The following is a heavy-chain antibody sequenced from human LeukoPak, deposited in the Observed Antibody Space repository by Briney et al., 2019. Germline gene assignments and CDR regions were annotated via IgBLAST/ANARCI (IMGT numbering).Heavy chain of an antibody. J-gene: IGHJ3*02. V-gene: IGHV1-18*01. CDR2: ISAYNGNT. CDR1: GYTFTSYG. CDR3: ARPTVLNYDSSGYHYPMGAFDI. D-gene: IGHD3-22*01. Sequence: ASVKVSCKASGYTFTSYGISWVRQAPGQGLEWMGWISAYNGNTNYAQKLQGRVTMTTDTSTSTAYMELRSLRSDDTAVYYCARPTVLNYDSSGYHYPMGAFDIWGQGTMVTVSS.